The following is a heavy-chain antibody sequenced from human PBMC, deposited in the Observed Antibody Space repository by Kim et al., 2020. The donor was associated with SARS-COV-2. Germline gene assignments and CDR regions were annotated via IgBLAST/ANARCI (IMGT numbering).Heavy chain of an antibody. D-gene: IGHD6-19*01. CDR1: GDSVSSNSAA. CDR2: TYYRSKWYN. Sequence: SQTLSLTCAISGDSVSSNSAAWNWIGQSPSRGLEWLGRTYYRSKWYNDYAVSVKSRITINPDTSKNQFSLQLNSVTPEDTAVYYCARGIAVAGWLNYYYYYGMDVWGQGTTVTVSS. CDR3: ARGIAVAGWLNYYYYYGMDV. V-gene: IGHV6-1*01. J-gene: IGHJ6*02.